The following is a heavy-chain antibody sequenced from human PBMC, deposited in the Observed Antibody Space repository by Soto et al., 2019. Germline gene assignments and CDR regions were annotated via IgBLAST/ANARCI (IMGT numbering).Heavy chain of an antibody. CDR3: ALAGYTYRSFHYYAMDV. V-gene: IGHV3-11*01. CDR2: ISSSGSAI. Sequence: GGSLRLSCAASGFTFSDYYMTWIRQGPGKGLEWVSYISSSGSAIRYADSVKGRFTISRDNAKNSLYLQMNSLRAEDKAVYYCALAGYTYRSFHYYAMDVWGQGITVTVSS. J-gene: IGHJ6*02. D-gene: IGHD5-18*01. CDR1: GFTFSDYY.